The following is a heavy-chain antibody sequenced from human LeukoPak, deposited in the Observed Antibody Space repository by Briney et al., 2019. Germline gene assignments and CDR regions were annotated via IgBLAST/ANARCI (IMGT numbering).Heavy chain of an antibody. D-gene: IGHD6-13*01. Sequence: PSETLSLTCAVYGGSFSGYYWSWIRQPPGKGLEWIGEINHSGSTNYNPSLKSRVTISVDTSKNQFSLKLSSVTAADTAVYYCARGRTAGPARIHYYYYGMDVWGQGTTVTVSS. CDR3: ARGRTAGPARIHYYYYGMDV. CDR1: GGSFSGYY. CDR2: INHSGST. J-gene: IGHJ6*02. V-gene: IGHV4-34*01.